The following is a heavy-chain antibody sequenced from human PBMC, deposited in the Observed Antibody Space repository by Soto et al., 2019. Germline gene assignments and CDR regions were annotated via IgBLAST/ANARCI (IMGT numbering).Heavy chain of an antibody. CDR1: GFTFSSYW. D-gene: IGHD3-22*01. V-gene: IGHV3-74*01. J-gene: IGHJ6*03. Sequence: EVQLVESGGGLVQPGGSLRLSCAASGFTFSSYWMHWVRQAPGKGLVWVSRINSDGSSTSYADSVKGRFTISRDNAKNMLYLQMNSLRAEDTAVYYCASFPIGSSGYISHMDVWGKGTTVTVSS. CDR3: ASFPIGSSGYISHMDV. CDR2: INSDGSST.